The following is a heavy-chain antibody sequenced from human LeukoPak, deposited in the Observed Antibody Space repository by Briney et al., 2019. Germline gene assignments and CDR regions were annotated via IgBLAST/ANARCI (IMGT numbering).Heavy chain of an antibody. Sequence: GASVKVSCKASGYTFTSYAMHWVRQAPGQRLEWMGWINAGNGNTKYSQKFQGRVTITRDTSASTAYMELSSLRSEDTAVYCCARVEHYDSNDYYKDAFDIWGQGTMVTVSS. CDR2: INAGNGNT. D-gene: IGHD3-22*01. CDR3: ARVEHYDSNDYYKDAFDI. J-gene: IGHJ3*02. CDR1: GYTFTSYA. V-gene: IGHV1-3*01.